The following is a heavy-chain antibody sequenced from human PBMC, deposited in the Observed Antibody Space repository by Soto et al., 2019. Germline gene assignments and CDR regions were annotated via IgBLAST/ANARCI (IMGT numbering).Heavy chain of an antibody. CDR2: FDPEDGET. J-gene: IGHJ6*02. CDR3: ACPFGVVISLAV. Sequence: ASLKVSCKVSGYTLTELSMHWVRQAPGKGLEWMGGFDPEDGETIYAQKFQGRVTMTEDTSTDTAYMELSSLRSEDTAVYYCACPFGVVISLAVWGQGTTVTVSS. CDR1: GYTLTELS. V-gene: IGHV1-24*01. D-gene: IGHD3-3*01.